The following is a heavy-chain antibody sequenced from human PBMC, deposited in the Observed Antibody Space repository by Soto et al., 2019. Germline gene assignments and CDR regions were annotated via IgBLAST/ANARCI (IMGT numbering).Heavy chain of an antibody. Sequence: ASVKVSCKASGYTFTSYDINWVRQATGQGLEWMGWMNPNSGNTGYAQKFQGRVTMTRNTSISTAYMELSSLRSEDTAVYYCARDFWSGYYGRQNWFDPWGQGTLVTV. CDR3: ARDFWSGYYGRQNWFDP. CDR1: GYTFTSYD. V-gene: IGHV1-8*01. J-gene: IGHJ5*02. CDR2: MNPNSGNT. D-gene: IGHD3-3*01.